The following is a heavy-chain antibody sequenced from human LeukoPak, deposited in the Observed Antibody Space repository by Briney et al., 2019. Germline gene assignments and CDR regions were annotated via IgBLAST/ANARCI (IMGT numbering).Heavy chain of an antibody. CDR1: GFTFNDYY. V-gene: IGHV3-11*01. Sequence: GRSLRLSCAASGFTFNDYYMSWIRQAPGKGLEWLSYINIGGTNTHYADSVKGRFTISRDNAKKSLYLEMNNLRAEDTAVYCCATDGAGFDTWGQGVLVTVSS. J-gene: IGHJ5*02. CDR3: ATDGAGFDT. CDR2: INIGGTNT.